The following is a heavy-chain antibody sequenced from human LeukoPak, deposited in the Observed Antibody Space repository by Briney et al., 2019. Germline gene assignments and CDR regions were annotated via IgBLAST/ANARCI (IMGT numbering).Heavy chain of an antibody. CDR3: TKGGWGAVLDY. V-gene: IGHV3-23*01. D-gene: IGHD3-10*01. Sequence: GGSLRLSCAASGFTFSNYAMSWVRQAPGEGLEWVSTISGTGDTTYYADSLKGRLTISRDNSKNTLYLQMSSLRADDTAVYYCTKGGWGAVLDYWGQGTLVTVSS. CDR1: GFTFSNYA. CDR2: ISGTGDTT. J-gene: IGHJ4*02.